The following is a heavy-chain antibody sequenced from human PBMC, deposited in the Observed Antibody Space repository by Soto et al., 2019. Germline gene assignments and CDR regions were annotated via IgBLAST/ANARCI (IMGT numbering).Heavy chain of an antibody. D-gene: IGHD3-10*01. CDR2: ISAYNGNT. V-gene: IGHV1-18*01. CDR1: GYTFTSYG. J-gene: IGHJ6*02. Sequence: GASVKVSCKASGYTFTSYGISWVRQAPGQGLEWMGWISAYNGNTNYAQKLQGRVTMTTDTSTSTAYMELRSLRSDDTAVYYCARDRWWMVRGVSDVPYGMDVWGQGTTVTVSS. CDR3: ARDRWWMVRGVSDVPYGMDV.